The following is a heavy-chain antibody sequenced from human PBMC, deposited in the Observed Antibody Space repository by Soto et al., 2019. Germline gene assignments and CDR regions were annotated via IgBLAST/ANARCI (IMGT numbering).Heavy chain of an antibody. J-gene: IGHJ4*02. CDR1: GGSISSYY. Sequence: QVQLQESGPGLVKPSETLSLTCTVSGGSISSYYWSWIRQPPGKGLEWIGYIYYSGSTNHNPSLKSRVTISVDASKNQFSLKLSSVTAADTAVYYCARLSSSWWDFAYWGQGTLVTVSS. CDR3: ARLSSSWWDFAY. V-gene: IGHV4-59*08. CDR2: IYYSGST. D-gene: IGHD6-13*01.